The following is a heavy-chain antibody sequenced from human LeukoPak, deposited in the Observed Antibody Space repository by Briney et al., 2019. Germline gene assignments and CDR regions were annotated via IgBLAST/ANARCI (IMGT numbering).Heavy chain of an antibody. D-gene: IGHD3-22*01. Sequence: GASVKVSCKASGGTFSSYAISWVRQAPGQGLEWMGGIIPIFGTANHAQKFQGRGTITTDESTSTAYMELSSLRSEDTAVYYCARESYDSSGYWYFQHWGQGTLVTVSS. V-gene: IGHV1-69*05. J-gene: IGHJ1*01. CDR2: IIPIFGTA. CDR3: ARESYDSSGYWYFQH. CDR1: GGTFSSYA.